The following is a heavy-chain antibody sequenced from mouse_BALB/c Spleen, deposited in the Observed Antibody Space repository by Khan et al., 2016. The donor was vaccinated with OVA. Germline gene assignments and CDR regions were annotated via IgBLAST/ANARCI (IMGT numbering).Heavy chain of an antibody. CDR2: IWSDGST. V-gene: IGHV2-6-1*01. Sequence: QVQLKQSGPGLVAPSQSLSITCTISGFSLTNYGVHWVRQPPGKGLEWLVVIWSDGSTTYNSPLNSRLSISKDNSKSQDFLKMNSLQADDTAMYYCARQPYYHYYIMDYWGQGTSVTVSS. J-gene: IGHJ4*01. CDR1: GFSLTNYG. CDR3: ARQPYYHYYIMDY. D-gene: IGHD2-10*01.